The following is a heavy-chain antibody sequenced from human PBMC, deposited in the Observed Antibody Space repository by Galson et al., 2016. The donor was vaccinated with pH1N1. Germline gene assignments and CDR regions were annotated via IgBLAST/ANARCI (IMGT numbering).Heavy chain of an antibody. CDR2: ISAYDGHT. D-gene: IGHD3-10*01. V-gene: IGHV1-18*01. J-gene: IGHJ3*01. CDR3: ARDRGVFDL. CDR1: GYTFINYG. Sequence: SVKVSCKASGYTFINYGIAWVRQAPGQGPEWMGWISAYDGHTNYAQNFQGRVAMTIDTSTSTANMELRSLRSDDTAVDYCARDRGVFDLWGQGTRVTVSS.